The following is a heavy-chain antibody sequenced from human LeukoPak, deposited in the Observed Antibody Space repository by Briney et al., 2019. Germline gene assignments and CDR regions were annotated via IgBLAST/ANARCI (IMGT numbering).Heavy chain of an antibody. J-gene: IGHJ6*03. CDR3: AREREVSSSGYYYMDV. D-gene: IGHD6-6*01. CDR1: GFTFSSYS. CDR2: ISSSSSYI. V-gene: IGHV3-21*01. Sequence: GGSLRLSCAASGFTFSSYSMNWVRQAPGKGLEWVSSISSSSSYIYYADSVKGRFTISRDNAKNSLYLQMNSLRAEDTAVYYCAREREVSSSGYYYMDVWGKGTAVTVSS.